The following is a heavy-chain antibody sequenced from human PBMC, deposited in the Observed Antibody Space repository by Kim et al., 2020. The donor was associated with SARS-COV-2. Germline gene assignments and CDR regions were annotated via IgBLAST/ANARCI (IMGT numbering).Heavy chain of an antibody. CDR3: ARVPQQQGAASSLYYFDY. V-gene: IGHV3-33*01. CDR1: GFTFSSYG. J-gene: IGHJ4*02. D-gene: IGHD6-13*01. CDR2: IWYDGSNK. Sequence: GGSLRLSCAASGFTFSSYGMHWVRQAPGKGLEWVAVIWYDGSNKYYADSVKGRFTISRDNSKNTLYLQMNSLRAEDTAVYYCARVPQQQGAASSLYYFDYWGQGTLVTVSS.